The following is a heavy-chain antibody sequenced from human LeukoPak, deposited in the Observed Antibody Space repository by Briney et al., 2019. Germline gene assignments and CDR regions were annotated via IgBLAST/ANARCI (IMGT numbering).Heavy chain of an antibody. CDR2: INPNSGGT. Sequence: ASVKVSCKASGYTFTGYYMHWVRQAPGQGLEWMGWINPNSGGTNYAQKFQGRVTMTRDTSISTAYMELSRLRSDDTAVYYCARGTLFESRSNFDYWGQGTLVTVSS. CDR1: GYTFTGYY. V-gene: IGHV1-2*02. CDR3: ARGTLFESRSNFDY. J-gene: IGHJ4*02. D-gene: IGHD3-9*01.